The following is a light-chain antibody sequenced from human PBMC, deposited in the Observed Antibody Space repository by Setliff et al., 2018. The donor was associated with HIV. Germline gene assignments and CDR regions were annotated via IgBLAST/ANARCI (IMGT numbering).Light chain of an antibody. CDR3: CSYAGDTAFYV. V-gene: IGLV2-23*02. CDR2: EVN. J-gene: IGLJ1*01. CDR1: NSDVGSYNF. Sequence: QSALAQPASVSGSPGQSITISCTGTNSDVGSYNFVSWYRLHPGKAPKLMIYEVNNRPSGVSNRFSGSKSGNTASLTISGLQAEDEADYYCCSYAGDTAFYVFGIGTKV.